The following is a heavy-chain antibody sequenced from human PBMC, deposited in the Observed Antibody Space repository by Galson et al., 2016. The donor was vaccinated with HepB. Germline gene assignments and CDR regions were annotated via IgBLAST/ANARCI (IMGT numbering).Heavy chain of an antibody. CDR1: GFTFMSYN. CDR2: ISATGTTI. V-gene: IGHV3-48*03. D-gene: IGHD3-3*01. CDR3: ARHSRATFGEPNWFDP. J-gene: IGHJ5*02. Sequence: SLRLSCAASGFTFMSYNMNWVRQAPGKGPEWISYISATGTTIGYADSVKGRFTISRDNAKNSLYLQMNSLRAEDTAVYYCARHSRATFGEPNWFDPWGQGTLVTVSS.